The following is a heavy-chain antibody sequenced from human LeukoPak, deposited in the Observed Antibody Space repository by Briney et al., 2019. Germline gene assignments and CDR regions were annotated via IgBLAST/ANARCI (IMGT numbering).Heavy chain of an antibody. D-gene: IGHD3-10*01. V-gene: IGHV5-51*01. CDR2: IYPGESDT. J-gene: IGHJ1*01. CDR3: ATYAGSYSKYFQH. CDR1: EYSFTNYW. Sequence: GESLKISCKGSEYSFTNYWISWVRQMPGKGLEEMGIIYPGESDTRYSPSFQGQVTISADKSLSTAYLQWSSLNASDTAMYFCATYAGSYSKYFQHWGQGTLVTVSS.